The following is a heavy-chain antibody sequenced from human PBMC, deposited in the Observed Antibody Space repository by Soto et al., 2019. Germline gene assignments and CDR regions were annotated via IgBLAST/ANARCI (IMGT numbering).Heavy chain of an antibody. D-gene: IGHD5-12*01. CDR3: APVPAVACWNWYFDV. Sequence: QITLKESGPTVVKPTQTLTLTCTFSGFSVSTTGVGVAWIRQPPGKALEWLALIYWDDSTLYSPSLRSRLTITSDTSKNQVVLTMTNVDTADTATYFCAPVPAVACWNWYFDVWGRGTLVTVSS. CDR2: IYWDDST. CDR1: GFSVSTTGVG. V-gene: IGHV2-5*02. J-gene: IGHJ2*01.